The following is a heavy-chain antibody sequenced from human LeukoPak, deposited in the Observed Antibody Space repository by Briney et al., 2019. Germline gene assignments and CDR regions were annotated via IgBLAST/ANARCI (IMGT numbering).Heavy chain of an antibody. J-gene: IGHJ4*02. D-gene: IGHD3/OR15-3a*01. CDR2: INPKSGDT. V-gene: IGHV1-2*02. CDR1: GYTFTAYY. Sequence: ASVKVSCKASGYTFTAYYMHLVRQAPGQGLEWMGWINPKSGDTNYAQKFQGRVTMARDTSISTAYMELSRLRSDDTAMYYCATEGREGDWDILDYGGQGTLVTVSS. CDR3: ATEGREGDWDILDY.